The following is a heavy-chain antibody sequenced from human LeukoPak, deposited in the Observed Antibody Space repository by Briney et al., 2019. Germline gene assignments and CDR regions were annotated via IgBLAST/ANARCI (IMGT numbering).Heavy chain of an antibody. Sequence: GGSLRLSCAAAGFTFISYAMHWVRQAPHKGLDWVAVIWSDGTNRYYADSVKGRFSIFRDDSQKRVFLQMNSLRAEDTAVYYCVRDAQRGFDYSNSLQYWGQGALVTVSS. CDR3: VRDAQRGFDYSNSLQY. D-gene: IGHD4-11*01. J-gene: IGHJ4*02. V-gene: IGHV3-33*08. CDR1: GFTFISYA. CDR2: IWSDGTNR.